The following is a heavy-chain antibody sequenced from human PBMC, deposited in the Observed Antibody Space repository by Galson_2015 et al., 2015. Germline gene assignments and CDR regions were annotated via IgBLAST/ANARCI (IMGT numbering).Heavy chain of an antibody. CDR2: IYGGGST. J-gene: IGHJ4*02. CDR3: AREIASSANLGY. Sequence: SCKASGYTFTSYYMTWVRQAPGKGLEWVSVIYGGGSTNYADSVKGRFTLSRDNSKNTVYLQMNSLRAEDTAVYYCAREIASSANLGYWGQGSLVIVSS. D-gene: IGHD6-13*01. V-gene: IGHV3-53*01. CDR1: GYTFTSYY.